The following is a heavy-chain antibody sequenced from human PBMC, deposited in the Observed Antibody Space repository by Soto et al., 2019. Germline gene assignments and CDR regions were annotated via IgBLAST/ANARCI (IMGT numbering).Heavy chain of an antibody. CDR2: INPSGGST. CDR1: GYIFANHY. J-gene: IGHJ4*02. CDR3: ARADYYDGSGFYYDY. V-gene: IGHV1-46*04. D-gene: IGHD3-22*01. Sequence: QVQLVQSGAEVKKPGASMKVSCKASGYIFANHYIHWVRQAPGQGLEWMGIINPSGGSTNYLQKLQGRVNMTRDKSMSTVYMELSSLRSEDKAVYFCARADYYDGSGFYYDYWGQGTLVTVSS.